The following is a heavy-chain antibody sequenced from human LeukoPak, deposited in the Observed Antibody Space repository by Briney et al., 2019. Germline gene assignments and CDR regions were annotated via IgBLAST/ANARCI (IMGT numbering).Heavy chain of an antibody. V-gene: IGHV1-18*01. J-gene: IGHJ4*02. CDR2: ISGYSGVT. CDR3: ARSSSTVVVIPASEFDY. Sequence: ASVKVSCKASGYTFSSYGISWVRQAPGQGLELMGWISGYSGVTNYLQKFQGRVTMTTDTSTRTAYMELRSLRSDDTAVYYCARSSSTVVVIPASEFDYWGQGTLVTVSS. D-gene: IGHD2-15*01. CDR1: GYTFSSYG.